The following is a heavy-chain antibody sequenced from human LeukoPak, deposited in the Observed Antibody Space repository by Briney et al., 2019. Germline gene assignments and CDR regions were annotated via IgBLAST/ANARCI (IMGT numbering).Heavy chain of an antibody. J-gene: IGHJ4*02. CDR1: GFTFSSYA. CDR3: AKASWIQLWLPDY. V-gene: IGHV3-23*01. D-gene: IGHD5-18*01. Sequence: GGSLRLSCAASGFTFSSYAMSWVRQAPGKGLEWVSAISGSGGSTYYADSVKGRFTISRDNSKKTLYLQMNRLRAEDTAVYYCAKASWIQLWLPDYWGQGTLVTVSS. CDR2: ISGSGGST.